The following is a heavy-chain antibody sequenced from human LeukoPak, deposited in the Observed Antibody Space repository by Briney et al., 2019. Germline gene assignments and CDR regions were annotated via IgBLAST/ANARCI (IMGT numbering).Heavy chain of an antibody. CDR2: IHPSGST. CDR3: ARGPPPDFDY. CDR1: GDSISSYY. Sequence: SETLSLTCTVSGDSISSYYWSWIRQPAGKGLEWLGRIHPSGSTNYNPSLKSRVTLSVDTSKNQFSLKLSSVTAADTAVYYCARGPPPDFDYWGRGTLVTVSS. J-gene: IGHJ4*02. V-gene: IGHV4-4*07.